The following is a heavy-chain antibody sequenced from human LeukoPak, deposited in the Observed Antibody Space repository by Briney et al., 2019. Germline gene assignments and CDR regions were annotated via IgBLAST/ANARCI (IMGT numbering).Heavy chain of an antibody. D-gene: IGHD5-18*01. V-gene: IGHV3-30*03. J-gene: IGHJ4*02. CDR1: GFTFSSYG. Sequence: PGRSLRLSCAASGFTFSSYGMHWVRQAPGKGLEWVAVISYDGSNKYYADSVKGRFTISRDNSKNTLYLQMNSLRADDAAVYYCAREPTSMGSDYWGQGTLVTVSS. CDR2: ISYDGSNK. CDR3: AREPTSMGSDY.